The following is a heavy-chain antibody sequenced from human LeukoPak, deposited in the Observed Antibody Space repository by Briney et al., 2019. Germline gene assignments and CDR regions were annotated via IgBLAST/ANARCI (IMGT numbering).Heavy chain of an antibody. Sequence: GGSLRLSCAASGFTFSSYAMHWVREAPGKGREWVALISYDGSGQYYTESVKGRFTISRDNSKNTLYQQVNSLRVEDTAVYYCARANRPFHTSGWYKDYWGQGTLVTVSS. CDR1: GFTFSSYA. CDR2: ISYDGSGQ. CDR3: ARANRPFHTSGWYKDY. V-gene: IGHV3-30-3*01. J-gene: IGHJ4*02. D-gene: IGHD6-19*01.